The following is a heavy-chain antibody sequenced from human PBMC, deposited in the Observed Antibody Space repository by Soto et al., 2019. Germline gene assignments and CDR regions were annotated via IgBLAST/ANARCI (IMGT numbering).Heavy chain of an antibody. D-gene: IGHD2-15*01. CDR1: GFTFSNYD. Sequence: EVQLVESGGGLVQPGGSLRLSCAASGFTFSNYDMHWVRQATGKGLEWVSSIGTAGDTAGDTYYPASVKGRFTISREDAKNSLYLQMNSLRAGDTAVYYCARAYCSGGSCYYGAFDIWGQGTMVTVSS. CDR2: IGTAGDTAGDT. CDR3: ARAYCSGGSCYYGAFDI. V-gene: IGHV3-13*01. J-gene: IGHJ3*02.